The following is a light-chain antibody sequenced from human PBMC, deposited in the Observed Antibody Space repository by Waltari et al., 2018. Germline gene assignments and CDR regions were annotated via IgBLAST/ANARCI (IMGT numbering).Light chain of an antibody. CDR1: RGHSSNI. V-gene: IGLV4-69*01. CDR2: VHSDGGH. CDR3: ETGGHGTWV. Sequence: QLVLTQSPSASASLGASVKLTCTLSRGHSSNIIVWLQQQPGKGPRYLMQVHSDGGHRKGDEIPAPFSGSSSGAERYLTISSLQSEDEADYYCETGGHGTWVFGGGTKLTVL. J-gene: IGLJ3*02.